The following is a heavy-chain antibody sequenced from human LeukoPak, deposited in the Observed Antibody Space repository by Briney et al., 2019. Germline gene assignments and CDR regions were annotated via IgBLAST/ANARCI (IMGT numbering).Heavy chain of an antibody. D-gene: IGHD3-16*01. CDR1: GLTFSSHW. CDR3: ARDHPGGYFDY. Sequence: SGGSLRLSCAASGLTFSSHWMHWVRQAPGKGLVWVSRITNDGSSTTYADSVKGRFTISRDNAKNMLYLQVNSLRAEDTAVYYCARDHPGGYFDYWGQGTLVTVSS. J-gene: IGHJ4*02. CDR2: ITNDGSST. V-gene: IGHV3-74*01.